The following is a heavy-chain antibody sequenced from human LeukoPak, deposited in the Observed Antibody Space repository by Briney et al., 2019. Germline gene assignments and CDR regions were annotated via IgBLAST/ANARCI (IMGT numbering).Heavy chain of an antibody. V-gene: IGHV4-59*01. CDR2: TYYSGST. CDR3: ARGAQGYCSSTPRPLDY. Sequence: PSETLSLTCTVSGGSISIYYWSWVRQPPGKGLEWIGYTYYSGSTNYNPSLKSRGTISVETSKNPFSLTLSYVTAADTAVYYCARGAQGYCSSTPRPLDYWGEGTLVTVSS. CDR1: GGSISIYY. J-gene: IGHJ4*02. D-gene: IGHD2-2*01.